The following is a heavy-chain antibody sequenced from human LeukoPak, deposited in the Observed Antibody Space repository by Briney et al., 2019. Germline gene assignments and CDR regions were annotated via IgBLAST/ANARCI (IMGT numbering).Heavy chain of an antibody. CDR1: GYTFTNFD. D-gene: IGHD5-18*01. CDR2: INPSGGST. V-gene: IGHV1-46*01. Sequence: ASVKVSCKASGYTFTNFDINWVRQAPGQGLEWMGIINPSGGSTSYAQKFQGRVTMTRDTSTSTVYMELSSLRSEDTAVYYCARLGYGYDYWGQGTLVTVSS. CDR3: ARLGYGYDY. J-gene: IGHJ4*02.